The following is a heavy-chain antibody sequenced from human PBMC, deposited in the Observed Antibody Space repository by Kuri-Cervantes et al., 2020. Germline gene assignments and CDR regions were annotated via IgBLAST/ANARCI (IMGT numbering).Heavy chain of an antibody. V-gene: IGHV3-33*01. CDR2: IWWDGINK. CDR3: ARSRDVSYYGMDV. J-gene: IGHJ6*02. Sequence: GWSSRLTCAASGFTFRNYGIHWVRKAPGKGLEWVSIIWWDGINKYYADSLKGRFTISRDDSKNTVYLQMHGLRGEDTAVYYCARSRDVSYYGMDVWGQGTTVTVSS. D-gene: IGHD3-10*01. CDR1: GFTFRNYG.